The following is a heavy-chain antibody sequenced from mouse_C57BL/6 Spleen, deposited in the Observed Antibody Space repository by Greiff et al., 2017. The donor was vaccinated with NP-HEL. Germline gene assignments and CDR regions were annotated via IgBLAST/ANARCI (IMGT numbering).Heavy chain of an antibody. CDR1: GYAFTNYL. D-gene: IGHD2-3*01. J-gene: IGHJ2*01. Sequence: QVQLKESGAELVRPGTSVKVSCKASGYAFTNYLIEWVKQRPGQGLEWIGVINPGSGGTNYNEKFKGKATLTADKSSSTAYMQLSSLTSEDSAVYFCARGLLLGYWGQGTTLTVSS. CDR2: INPGSGGT. V-gene: IGHV1-54*01. CDR3: ARGLLLGY.